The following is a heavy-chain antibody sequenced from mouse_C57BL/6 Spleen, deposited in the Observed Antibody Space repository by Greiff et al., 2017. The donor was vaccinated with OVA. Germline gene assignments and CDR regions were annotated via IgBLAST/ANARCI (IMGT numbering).Heavy chain of an antibody. CDR1: GFTFSSYA. CDR3: ARDGHYGSSWYFDV. Sequence: EVQLVESGGGLVKPGGSLKLSCAASGFTFSSYAMSWVRQTPEKRLEWVATISDGGSYTYYPDNVKGRFTISRDNAKNNLYLQMSHLKSEDTAMYYCARDGHYGSSWYFDVWGTGTTVTVSS. D-gene: IGHD1-1*01. CDR2: ISDGGSYT. J-gene: IGHJ1*03. V-gene: IGHV5-4*01.